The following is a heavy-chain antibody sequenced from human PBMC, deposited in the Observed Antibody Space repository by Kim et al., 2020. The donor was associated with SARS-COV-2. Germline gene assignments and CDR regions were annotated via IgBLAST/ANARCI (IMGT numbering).Heavy chain of an antibody. Sequence: YYADSVTGRFTISRDNSKNTLYLQMNSLRAEDTAVYYCAKGLYSSSWYADYWGQGTLVTVSS. V-gene: IGHV3-23*03. CDR3: AKGLYSSSWYADY. J-gene: IGHJ4*02. D-gene: IGHD6-13*01.